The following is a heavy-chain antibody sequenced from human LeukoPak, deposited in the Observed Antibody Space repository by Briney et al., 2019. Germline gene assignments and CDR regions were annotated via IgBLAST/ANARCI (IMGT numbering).Heavy chain of an antibody. CDR1: GGSISSYY. Sequence: SETLSLTCTVSGGSISSYYWSWIRQPPGKGLEWIGYIYYSGSTNYNPSLKSRVIISVDTSKNQFSLSMNSVSAADTAVYHCARLSVVVAVDCWGQGTLVTVSS. J-gene: IGHJ4*02. V-gene: IGHV4-59*08. D-gene: IGHD2-15*01. CDR2: IYYSGST. CDR3: ARLSVVVAVDC.